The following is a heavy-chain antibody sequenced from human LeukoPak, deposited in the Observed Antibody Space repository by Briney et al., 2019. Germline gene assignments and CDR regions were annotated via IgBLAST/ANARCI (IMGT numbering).Heavy chain of an antibody. Sequence: GASVKVSCKVSGYTLTELSMHWVRQAPGKGLEWMGGFDPEDGETTYAQKFQGRVTMTEDTSTDTAYMELSSLGSEDTAVYYCARNVRDTGTFDNWGQGTLVTVSS. J-gene: IGHJ4*02. CDR1: GYTLTELS. V-gene: IGHV1-24*01. CDR3: ARNVRDTGTFDN. D-gene: IGHD5-18*01. CDR2: FDPEDGET.